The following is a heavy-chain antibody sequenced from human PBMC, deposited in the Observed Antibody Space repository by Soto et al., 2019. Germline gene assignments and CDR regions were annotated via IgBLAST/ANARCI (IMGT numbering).Heavy chain of an antibody. V-gene: IGHV3-30*18. Sequence: GALRLSCAASGFTFSSYGMHWVRQAPGKGLEWVAVISYDGSNKYYADSVKGRFTISRDNSKNTLYLQMNSLRAEDTAVYYCAKDLRVGFGGPYYYYGMDVWGQGTTVTVAS. CDR1: GFTFSSYG. D-gene: IGHD3-10*01. J-gene: IGHJ6*02. CDR2: ISYDGSNK. CDR3: AKDLRVGFGGPYYYYGMDV.